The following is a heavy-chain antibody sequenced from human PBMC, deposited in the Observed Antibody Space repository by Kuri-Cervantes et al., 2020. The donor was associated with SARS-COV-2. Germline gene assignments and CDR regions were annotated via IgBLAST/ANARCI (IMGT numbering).Heavy chain of an antibody. J-gene: IGHJ4*02. CDR3: ARVLGSSTSCYWD. CDR1: GYTFTGYY. CDR2: INPNSGGT. Sequence: ASVKVSCKASGYTFTGYYMHWVRQAPGQGLEWMGWINPNSGGTNYAQKFQGRVTMTRDRSISPDYMELSRLRSDDTAVYYCARVLGSSTSCYWDWGQGTLVTVSS. V-gene: IGHV1-2*02. D-gene: IGHD2-2*01.